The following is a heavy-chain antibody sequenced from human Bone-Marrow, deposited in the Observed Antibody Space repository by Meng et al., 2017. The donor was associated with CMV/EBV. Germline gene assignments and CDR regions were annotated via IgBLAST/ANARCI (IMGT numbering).Heavy chain of an antibody. D-gene: IGHD2-15*01. J-gene: IGHJ5*02. V-gene: IGHV3-53*05. CDR3: AITLRGYCSGSSCYEGSVDP. CDR2: IYSGGST. Sequence: GESLKISCAASGFTVSSNYMSWVRQAPGKGLEWVSVIYSGGSTYYADSVKGRFTISRDNSKNTLYLQMNSLRAEDTAVYYCAITLRGYCSGSSCYEGSVDPWGQGNLVTVAS. CDR1: GFTVSSNY.